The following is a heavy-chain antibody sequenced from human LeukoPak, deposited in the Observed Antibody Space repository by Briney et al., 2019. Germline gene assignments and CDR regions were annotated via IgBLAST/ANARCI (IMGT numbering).Heavy chain of an antibody. CDR3: ARGTSGYSGYDRGP. CDR2: ISAYNGNT. Sequence: ASVKVSCKASGYTFTGYYMHWVRQAPGQGLEWMGWISAYNGNTNYAQKLQGRVTMTTDTSTSTAYMELRSLRSDDTAVYYCARGTSGYSGYDRGPWGQGTLVTVSS. J-gene: IGHJ5*02. D-gene: IGHD5-12*01. V-gene: IGHV1-18*04. CDR1: GYTFTGYY.